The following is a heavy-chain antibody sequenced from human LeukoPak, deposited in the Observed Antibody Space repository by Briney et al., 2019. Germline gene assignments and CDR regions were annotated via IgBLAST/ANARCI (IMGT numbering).Heavy chain of an antibody. Sequence: PGGSLRLSCAASGFTFSSYAMHWVRQAPGKGLEWVAVISYDGSNKYYTDSVKGRFTISRDNSKNTLYLQMNSLRAEDTAVYYCASDTAQVVPAALSAADYWGQGTLVTVSS. CDR2: ISYDGSNK. J-gene: IGHJ4*02. V-gene: IGHV3-30-3*01. D-gene: IGHD2-2*01. CDR3: ASDTAQVVPAALSAADY. CDR1: GFTFSSYA.